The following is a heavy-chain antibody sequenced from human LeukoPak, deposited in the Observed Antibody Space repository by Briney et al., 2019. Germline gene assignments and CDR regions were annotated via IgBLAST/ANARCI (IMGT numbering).Heavy chain of an antibody. Sequence: SQTLSLTCTVSGGSISSGGFYWSWIRQHPGKGLEWIGYIYYSGSTYYNPSLKSRVTISVDTSKNQFSLKLSSVTAADTAVYYCARTRSSILWSTINNWFDPWGQGTLVTVSS. CDR1: GGSISSGGFY. D-gene: IGHD2-21*01. CDR3: ARTRSSILWSTINNWFDP. V-gene: IGHV4-31*03. CDR2: IYYSGST. J-gene: IGHJ5*02.